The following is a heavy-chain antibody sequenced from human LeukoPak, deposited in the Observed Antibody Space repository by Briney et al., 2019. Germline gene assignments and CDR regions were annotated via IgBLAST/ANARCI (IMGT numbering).Heavy chain of an antibody. CDR2: INHSGST. Sequence: SETLSLTCAVYGGSFSGYYWSWIRQPPGKGLEWIGEINHSGSTNYNPSLKSRVTILVDTSKNQFSLKLSSVTAADTAVYYCARGGSNYDFWSGYSNWFDPWGQGTLVTVSS. CDR3: ARGGSNYDFWSGYSNWFDP. J-gene: IGHJ5*02. V-gene: IGHV4-34*01. CDR1: GGSFSGYY. D-gene: IGHD3-3*01.